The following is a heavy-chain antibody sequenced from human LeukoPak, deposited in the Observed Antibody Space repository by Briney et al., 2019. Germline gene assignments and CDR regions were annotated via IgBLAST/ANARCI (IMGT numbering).Heavy chain of an antibody. Sequence: GGSLRLSCAASGFTFSSYWMHWVRQAPGKGLVWVSRINSDGSSTSYADSVKGRFTISRDNAKNTLYLQMNSLRAEDTAVYYCARDSGESWELDAFDIWGQGTMVTVSS. CDR3: ARDSGESWELDAFDI. CDR1: GFTFSSYW. CDR2: INSDGSST. D-gene: IGHD1-26*01. J-gene: IGHJ3*02. V-gene: IGHV3-74*01.